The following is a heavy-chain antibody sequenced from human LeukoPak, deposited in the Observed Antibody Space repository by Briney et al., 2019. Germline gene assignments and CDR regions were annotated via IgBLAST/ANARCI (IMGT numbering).Heavy chain of an antibody. V-gene: IGHV3-21*01. Sequence: GGSLRLSCAASGFTFSSFTMNWVRQAPGKGLEWVSFISSSSNSIYYADSVKGRFTISRDNAKNSLYLQMNSLRAEDTAVYYCARVPLGGSYPYYYYYYMDVWGQGTLVTVSS. J-gene: IGHJ6*03. D-gene: IGHD1-26*01. CDR2: ISSSSNSI. CDR1: GFTFSSFT. CDR3: ARVPLGGSYPYYYYYYMDV.